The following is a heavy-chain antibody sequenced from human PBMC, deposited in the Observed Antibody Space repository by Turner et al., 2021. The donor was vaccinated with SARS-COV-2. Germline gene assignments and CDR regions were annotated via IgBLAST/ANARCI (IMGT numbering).Heavy chain of an antibody. CDR3: ATTLVTLIGDWYFDL. CDR1: GYTLTELS. J-gene: IGHJ2*01. D-gene: IGHD3-22*01. V-gene: IGHV1-24*01. CDR2: FDPEDGET. Sequence: HVQLVESGAEVKKPGVSVTFPCTVSGYTLTELSMHWVLQAPGKGLEWMGGFDPEDGETSYAQKFQGRVTMTEDTSTDTAYMGLSSLRSEDTAVYDCATTLVTLIGDWYFDLWGRGTLVTVSS.